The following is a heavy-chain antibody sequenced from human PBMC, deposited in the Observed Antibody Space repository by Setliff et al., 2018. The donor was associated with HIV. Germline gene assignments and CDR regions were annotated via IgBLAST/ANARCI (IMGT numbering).Heavy chain of an antibody. CDR3: ARGGEGNGGARLDY. CDR1: GYSFTNYG. J-gene: IGHJ4*02. V-gene: IGHV1-3*01. Sequence: ASVKVSCKVSGYSFTNYGMHWMRQAPGQRPEWMGCINGGSGRTEYSQKFQSRVTITRDSAARTDYMELSSLRSEDTAVYFCARGGEGNGGARLDYWGQGTLVTVPS. CDR2: INGGSGRT. D-gene: IGHD2-21*01.